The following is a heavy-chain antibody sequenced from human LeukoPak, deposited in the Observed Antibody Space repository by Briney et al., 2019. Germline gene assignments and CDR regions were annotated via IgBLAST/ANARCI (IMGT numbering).Heavy chain of an antibody. CDR1: GFTFSSYA. J-gene: IGHJ4*02. CDR2: LYSGGSK. D-gene: IGHD4/OR15-4a*01. CDR3: ARVFGATNFHY. V-gene: IGHV3-66*01. Sequence: GGSLRLSCAASGFTFSSYAMSWVRQAPGKGLEWVSVLYSGGSKYYADSVKGRFTISRDTSKNTLYLQMNSLRAEDTAVYYCARVFGATNFHYWGQGTLVTVSS.